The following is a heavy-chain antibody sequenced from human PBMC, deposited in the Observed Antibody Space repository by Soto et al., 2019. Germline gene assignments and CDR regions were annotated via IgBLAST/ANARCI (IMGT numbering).Heavy chain of an antibody. CDR1: GFTFSNAW. CDR2: IKSKTDGGTT. Sequence: PGGSLRLSCAASGFTFSNAWMNWVRQAPGKGLEWVGRIKSKTDGGTTDYAAPVKGRFTISRDDSKNTLYLQMNSLKTEDTAVYYCTTVPLHYYDSSGYYYPPYYFDYWGQGTLVTVSS. J-gene: IGHJ4*02. D-gene: IGHD3-22*01. V-gene: IGHV3-15*07. CDR3: TTVPLHYYDSSGYYYPPYYFDY.